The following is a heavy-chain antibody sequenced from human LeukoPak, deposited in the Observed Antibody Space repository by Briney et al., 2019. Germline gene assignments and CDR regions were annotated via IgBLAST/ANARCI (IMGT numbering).Heavy chain of an antibody. CDR3: AKASRQGAVASPLDY. V-gene: IGHV3-23*01. J-gene: IGHJ4*02. CDR2: IGGGGVRT. D-gene: IGHD6-19*01. CDR1: GFTFSTYA. Sequence: GGSLRLSCAASGFTFSTYAMSWVRQAPGKGLEWASAIGGGGVRTYYADSVKGRFTISRDNSKDTLFLQMNSLRAEDTAVYYCAKASRQGAVASPLDYWGQGTLVTVSS.